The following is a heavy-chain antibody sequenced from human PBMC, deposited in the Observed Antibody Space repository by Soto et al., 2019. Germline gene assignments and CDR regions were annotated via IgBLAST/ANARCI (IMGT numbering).Heavy chain of an antibody. Sequence: PGGSLRLSCAASEFTFSSDHMNWVRQAPGKGLEWISYISSSSSDIYYADSVKGRFTISRDNAKKSLYLQMNSLRAEDTAVYYCAKTLGYSSSSRYYYYGMDVWGQGTTVTVSS. J-gene: IGHJ6*02. CDR1: EFTFSSDH. V-gene: IGHV3-48*01. D-gene: IGHD6-6*01. CDR2: ISSSSSDI. CDR3: AKTLGYSSSSRYYYYGMDV.